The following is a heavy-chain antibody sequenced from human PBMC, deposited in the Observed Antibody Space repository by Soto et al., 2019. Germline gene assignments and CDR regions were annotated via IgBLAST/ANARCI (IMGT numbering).Heavy chain of an antibody. CDR1: GYTFTSFA. D-gene: IGHD2-2*01. CDR3: VRGITTTFYEGLDY. CDR2: INTGNGNT. J-gene: IGHJ4*02. Sequence: ASVKVSCKASGYTFTSFALHWVRQAPGQSLEWMGWINTGNGNTKYSQKFQGRVAITRDASASTAYMELSSLGSEDTAVFYCVRGITTTFYEGLDYGGKGTPV. V-gene: IGHV1-3*04.